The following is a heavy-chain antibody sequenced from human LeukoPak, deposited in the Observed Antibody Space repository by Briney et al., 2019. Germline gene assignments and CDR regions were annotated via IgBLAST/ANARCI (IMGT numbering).Heavy chain of an antibody. CDR2: IYSGGST. CDR1: GFTVSSNY. D-gene: IGHD3-10*01. V-gene: IGHV3-53*01. J-gene: IGHJ3*02. CDR3: ARAPTMVRGVIITVGAFVI. Sequence: GGSLRLSCAASGFTVSSNYMSWVRQAPGKGLEWVSVIYSGGSTYYADSVKGRFTISRDNSKNTLYLQMNSLRAEDTAVYYCARAPTMVRGVIITVGAFVIWGQGTMVTVSS.